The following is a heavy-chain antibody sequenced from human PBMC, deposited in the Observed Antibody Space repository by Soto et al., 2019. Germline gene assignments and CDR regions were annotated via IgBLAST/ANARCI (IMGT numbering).Heavy chain of an antibody. J-gene: IGHJ3*02. Sequence: PGESLKISCKGSGYSFTSYWIGWVRQMPGKGLEWMGIIYPGDSDTRYSPSFQGQVTISADKSISTAYLQWSSLKASDTAMYYCATGVVGATGLDAFDIWGQGTMVTVSS. V-gene: IGHV5-51*01. CDR1: GYSFTSYW. CDR3: ATGVVGATGLDAFDI. D-gene: IGHD1-26*01. CDR2: IYPGDSDT.